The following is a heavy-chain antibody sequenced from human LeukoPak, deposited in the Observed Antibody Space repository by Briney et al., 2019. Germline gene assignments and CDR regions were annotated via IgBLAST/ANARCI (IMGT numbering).Heavy chain of an antibody. CDR3: ARFGRWGYIFSGFDY. CDR2: MNPNSGNT. V-gene: IGHV1-8*01. D-gene: IGHD3-9*01. CDR1: GYTFTSYD. Sequence: ASVKVSCKASGYTFTSYDINWARQATGQGLEWMGWMNPNSGNTGYAQKFQGRVTMTRNTSISTAYMELSSLTSEDTAVYYCARFGRWGYIFSGFDYWGQGTLVTVSS. J-gene: IGHJ4*02.